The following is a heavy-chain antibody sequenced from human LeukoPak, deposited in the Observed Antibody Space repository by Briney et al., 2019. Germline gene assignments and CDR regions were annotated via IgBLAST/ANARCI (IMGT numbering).Heavy chain of an antibody. CDR2: IYSDGRT. CDR3: SRLTVSGQLDY. J-gene: IGHJ4*02. Sequence: GGSLRLSCAASGFTVRSKYMNWVRRAPGKGLEWVSVIYSDGRTYYADSVKGRFTISRDFSKNTLYLQMISLRGEDTPVYYCSRLTVSGQLDYWGQGTLVTVSS. CDR1: GFTVRSKY. D-gene: IGHD6-19*01. V-gene: IGHV3-66*01.